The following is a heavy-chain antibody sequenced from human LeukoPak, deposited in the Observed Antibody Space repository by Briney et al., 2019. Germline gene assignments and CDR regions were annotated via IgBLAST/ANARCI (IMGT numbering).Heavy chain of an antibody. D-gene: IGHD6-13*01. CDR2: MSWDGGST. Sequence: GGSLRPSCAASGFTFDDYAMHWVRQAPGKGLEWVSLMSWDGGSTHYADSVKGRFTIYRDNSKNSLYLQMNSLRAEDTALYYCAKGIAAAGPTWFDPWGQGTLVTVSS. CDR1: GFTFDDYA. CDR3: AKGIAAAGPTWFDP. J-gene: IGHJ5*02. V-gene: IGHV3-43D*03.